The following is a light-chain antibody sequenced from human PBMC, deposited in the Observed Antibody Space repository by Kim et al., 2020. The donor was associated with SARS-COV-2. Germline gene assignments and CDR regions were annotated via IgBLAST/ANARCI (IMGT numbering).Light chain of an antibody. Sequence: DIQMTQSPSTLSASVGDRVTITCRASQSISSWLAWYQQKPGKAPKLLIYDASSLESGVPSRFSGSGSGTEFTLTISSLQPDDFATYFSQQYHSFPLTFGGGTTVDI. J-gene: IGKJ4*01. CDR1: QSISSW. V-gene: IGKV1-5*01. CDR3: QQYHSFPLT. CDR2: DAS.